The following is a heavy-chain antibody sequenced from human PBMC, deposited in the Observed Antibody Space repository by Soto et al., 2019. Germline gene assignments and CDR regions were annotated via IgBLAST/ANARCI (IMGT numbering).Heavy chain of an antibody. CDR2: TYYRSKWYN. CDR3: ASGDIGIAAAGTNYYYGMDV. Sequence: SQTLSLTCAISGDSVSSNSAAWNWIRQSPSRGLEWLGRTYYRSKWYNDYAVSVKSRITINPDTSKNQFSLQLNSVTPEDTAVYYCASGDIGIAAAGTNYYYGMDVWGQGTTVTASS. V-gene: IGHV6-1*01. CDR1: GDSVSSNSAA. J-gene: IGHJ6*02. D-gene: IGHD6-13*01.